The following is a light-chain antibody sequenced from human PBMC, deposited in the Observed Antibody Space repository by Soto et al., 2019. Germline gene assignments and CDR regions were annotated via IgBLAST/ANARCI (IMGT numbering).Light chain of an antibody. Sequence: QSALTQSASVSGSPGQSITISCTGTSSDIGGYNYVSWYQQHPDKAPKLMIFEVSNRPSGFSNRFSGSKSGNTASLTISGLRPEDEAEYYCSSYTTSSTVSFGGGTKLTVL. CDR1: SSDIGGYNY. V-gene: IGLV2-14*01. CDR3: SSYTTSSTVS. J-gene: IGLJ2*01. CDR2: EVS.